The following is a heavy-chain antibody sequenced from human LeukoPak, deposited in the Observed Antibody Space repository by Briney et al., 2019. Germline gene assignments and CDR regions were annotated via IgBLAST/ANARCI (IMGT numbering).Heavy chain of an antibody. CDR3: AREFYDSSGYYYYYYYMDV. CDR1: GFTFDDYG. CDR2: INWNGGST. D-gene: IGHD3-22*01. Sequence: GGSLRLSCAASGFTFDDYGMSWVRQAPGKGLELVSGINWNGGSTGYADSVKGRFTISRDNAKNSLYLQMNSLRAEDTALYYCAREFYDSSGYYYYYYYMDVWGKGTTVTVSS. V-gene: IGHV3-20*04. J-gene: IGHJ6*03.